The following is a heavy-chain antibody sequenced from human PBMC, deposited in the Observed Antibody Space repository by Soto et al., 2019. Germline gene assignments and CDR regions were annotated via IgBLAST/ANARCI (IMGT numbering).Heavy chain of an antibody. J-gene: IGHJ6*02. CDR1: GFTFSSYA. CDR2: ISYDGSNK. Sequence: GGSLRLSCAASGFTFSSYAMHWVRQAPGKGLEWVAVISYDGSNKYYADSVKGRFTISRDNSKNTLYLQMNSLRAEDTAVYYRARDTSVYGMDVWGQGTTVTVSS. CDR3: ARDTSVYGMDV. V-gene: IGHV3-30-3*01. D-gene: IGHD3-10*01.